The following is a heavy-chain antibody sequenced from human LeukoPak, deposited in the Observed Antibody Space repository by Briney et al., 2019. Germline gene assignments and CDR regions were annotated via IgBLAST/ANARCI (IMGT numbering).Heavy chain of an antibody. J-gene: IGHJ4*02. V-gene: IGHV3-73*01. D-gene: IGHD5-12*01. CDR3: ARGPSGYHNT. Sequence: QPGGSLRLSCAASGFTFSGSGMHWVRQASGKGLEWVGRIRSKANSYATAYAASVKGRFTISRDNSKNTLYLQMNSLRAEDTAVYYCARGPSGYHNTGGQGTLVTVSS. CDR1: GFTFSGSG. CDR2: IRSKANSYAT.